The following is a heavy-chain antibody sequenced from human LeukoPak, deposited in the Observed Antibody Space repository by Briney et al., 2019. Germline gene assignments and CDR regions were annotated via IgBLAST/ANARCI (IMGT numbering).Heavy chain of an antibody. D-gene: IGHD2-15*01. CDR3: ARDRFRYCSGAYCSHFEF. V-gene: IGHV3-9*03. J-gene: IGHJ4*02. CDR1: GFIFDDYA. Sequence: GGSLRLSCAASGFIFDDYAVHWVRQAPGKGLEWVSGINWNSGTIGYADSVKGRFTISRDNAKNSLYLQMNSLRADDMAFYYCARDRFRYCSGAYCSHFEFWGQGTLVSVSS. CDR2: INWNSGTI.